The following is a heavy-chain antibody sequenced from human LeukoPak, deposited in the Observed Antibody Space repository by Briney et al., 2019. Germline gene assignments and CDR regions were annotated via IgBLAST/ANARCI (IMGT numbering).Heavy chain of an antibody. V-gene: IGHV4-39*07. J-gene: IGHJ4*02. CDR1: GVSISSSNSY. CDR2: INYSGST. Sequence: SETLSLTCTVSGVSISSSNSYWGWIRQPPGKGLEWMGSINYSGSTYHNPSLKSRVTISVDTSKNQFSLKLSSVTAADTAVFYCASGYSYDLFDYWGQGTLVTVSS. CDR3: ASGYSYDLFDY. D-gene: IGHD5-18*01.